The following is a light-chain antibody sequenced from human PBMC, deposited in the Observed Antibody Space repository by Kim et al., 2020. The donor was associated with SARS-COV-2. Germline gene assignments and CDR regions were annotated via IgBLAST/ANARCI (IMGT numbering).Light chain of an antibody. CDR1: SLRSYY. J-gene: IGLJ2*01. V-gene: IGLV3-19*01. CDR2: AKN. CDR3: KSRDTSGYLLV. Sequence: SSELTQDPAVSVALGQTVRITCQGDSLRSYYASWYQQKPGQAPVLVIYAKNNRPSGIPDRFSGSSSGHTASLTITGAQAEDGADYYCKSRDTSGYLLVFGGGTQLTVL.